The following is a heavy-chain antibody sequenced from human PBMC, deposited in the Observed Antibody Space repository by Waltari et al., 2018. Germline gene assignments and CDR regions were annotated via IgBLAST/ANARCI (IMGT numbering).Heavy chain of an antibody. CDR1: GYSFTSYC. Sequence: EVQLVQSGAEVKKPGESMKISCKGSGYSFTSYCIGRVREMPGKGLAWMGLIYHGDSANRYSTFFQGSVIISAGKSIRTAYLQWSSLTASDNAMYYCARHGCCSSTSCYTGGNWFDPWGQGTLVTVSS. CDR3: ARHGCCSSTSCYTGGNWFDP. CDR2: IYHGDSAN. J-gene: IGHJ5*02. D-gene: IGHD2-2*02. V-gene: IGHV5-51*01.